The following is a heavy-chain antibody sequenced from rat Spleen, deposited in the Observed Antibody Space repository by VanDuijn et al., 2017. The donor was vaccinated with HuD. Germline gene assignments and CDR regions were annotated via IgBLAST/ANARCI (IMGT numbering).Heavy chain of an antibody. V-gene: IGHV5-31*01. CDR3: TRRYWYFDF. J-gene: IGHJ1*01. Sequence: VQLKESGPGLVQPSQTLSLTCTVSGFTFNNYWMTWIRQAPGKGLEWVASITNTGGSTYYPDSVKGRFTISRDNAKSTLYLQMNSLRSEDTATYYCTRRYWYFDFWGPGTMVTVSS. CDR1: GFTFNNYW. CDR2: ITNTGGST.